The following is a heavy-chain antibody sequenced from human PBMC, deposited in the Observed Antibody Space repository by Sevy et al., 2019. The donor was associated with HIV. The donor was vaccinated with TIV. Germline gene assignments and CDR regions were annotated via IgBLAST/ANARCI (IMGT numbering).Heavy chain of an antibody. CDR3: AKDPDDTYDYGEHSDY. V-gene: IGHV3-23*01. Sequence: GGSLRLSCAASGFTLSRTGMIWVRQAPGKGLEWVSGISGSGFSTNYADSVKGRSTISRDNSKNTLYLQMNSLRGEDTAVYYCAKDPDDTYDYGEHSDYWGQGTLVTVSS. CDR1: GFTLSRTG. J-gene: IGHJ4*02. CDR2: ISGSGFST. D-gene: IGHD4-17*01.